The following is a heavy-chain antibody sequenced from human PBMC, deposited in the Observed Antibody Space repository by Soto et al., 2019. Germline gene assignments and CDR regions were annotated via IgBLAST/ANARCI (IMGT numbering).Heavy chain of an antibody. D-gene: IGHD1-26*01. CDR1: GYTFTDYY. CDR3: GRGRSGQIVVFY. CDR2: MNPKSGGA. J-gene: IGHJ4*02. V-gene: IGHV1-2*02. Sequence: ALVKVSCKTSGYTFTDYYTHWVRQAPGQGLEWMGWMNPKSGGAYFAQKFQGRVTLTRDTSITTVYMELKNLSPDDTAVYYCGRGRSGQIVVFYWGQGTPVTVSS.